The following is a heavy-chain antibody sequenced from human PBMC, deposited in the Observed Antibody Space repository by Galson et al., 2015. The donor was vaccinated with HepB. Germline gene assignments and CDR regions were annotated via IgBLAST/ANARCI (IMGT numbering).Heavy chain of an antibody. Sequence: SLRLSCAASGFTFSSYSMNWVRQAPGKGLEWVSSISSSSSYIYYADSVKGRFTISRDNAKNSLYLQMNSLRAEDTAVYYCARDRPPYIVATERRGAFDIWGQGTMVTVSS. CDR2: ISSSSSYI. J-gene: IGHJ3*02. D-gene: IGHD5-12*01. CDR1: GFTFSSYS. V-gene: IGHV3-21*01. CDR3: ARDRPPYIVATERRGAFDI.